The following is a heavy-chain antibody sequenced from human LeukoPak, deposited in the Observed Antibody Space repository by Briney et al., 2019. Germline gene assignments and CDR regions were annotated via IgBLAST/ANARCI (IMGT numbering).Heavy chain of an antibody. J-gene: IGHJ4*02. CDR3: ARARSPKYHLDY. CDR1: GYTFTGYY. Sequence: ASVKVSCKASGYTFTGYYVHWVRQAPGQGLEWMGWINPNSGGTNYAQKFQGRVTMTRDTSISTAYMELSRLRSDDTAVYYCARARSPKYHLDYWGQGTLVTVSS. CDR2: INPNSGGT. D-gene: IGHD2-2*01. V-gene: IGHV1-2*02.